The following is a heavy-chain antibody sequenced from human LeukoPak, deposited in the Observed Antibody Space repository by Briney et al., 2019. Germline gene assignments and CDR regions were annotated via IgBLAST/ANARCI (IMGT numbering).Heavy chain of an antibody. J-gene: IGHJ4*02. CDR1: GFTFSNHD. CDR2: ISGSGATT. D-gene: IGHD5-12*01. V-gene: IGHV3-23*01. Sequence: GGSLRLSCAASGFTFSNHDMNWVRQAPGKGLEWVSIISGSGATTFYTDSVKGRFTISRDNSKNTVFLQMNSLRAEDTAIYYCAKDRGIVALGYWGQGTLVTVSS. CDR3: AKDRGIVALGY.